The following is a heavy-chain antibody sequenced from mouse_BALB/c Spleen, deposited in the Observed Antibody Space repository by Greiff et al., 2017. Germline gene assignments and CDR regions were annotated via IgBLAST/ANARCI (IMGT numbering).Heavy chain of an antibody. V-gene: IGHV14-4*02. CDR2: IDPENGDT. CDR3: NACGYDVGDY. J-gene: IGHJ2*01. Sequence: EVQLVESGAELVRSGASVKLSCTASGFNIKDYYMHWVKQRPEQGLEWIGWIDPENGDTEYAPKFQGKATMTADTSSNTAYLQLSSLTSEDTAVYYCNACGYDVGDYWGQGTTLTVSS. CDR1: GFNIKDYY. D-gene: IGHD2-2*01.